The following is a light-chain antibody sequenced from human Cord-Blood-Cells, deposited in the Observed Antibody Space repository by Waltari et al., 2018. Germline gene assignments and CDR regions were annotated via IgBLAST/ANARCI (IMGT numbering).Light chain of an antibody. CDR1: QSISSY. Sequence: DIQMTQSPSSLSASVGDRVTITCRASQSISSYLNWYQQKPGKAPKLLIYAASSLQGGVPSRFSGSGSETDFTRTISSLQPEDVATYYCQQSYSTHTWTFGQGTKVEIK. CDR2: AAS. V-gene: IGKV1-39*01. CDR3: QQSYSTHTWT. J-gene: IGKJ1*01.